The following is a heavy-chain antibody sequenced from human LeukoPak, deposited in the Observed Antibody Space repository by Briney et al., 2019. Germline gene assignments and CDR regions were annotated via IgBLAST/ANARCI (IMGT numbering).Heavy chain of an antibody. J-gene: IGHJ4*02. CDR2: IYPDDSDT. D-gene: IGHD5/OR15-5a*01. CDR3: ARRSSIGSPLFDY. CDR1: GYDFSNYW. V-gene: IGHV5-51*01. Sequence: GESLKISCKGFGYDFSNYWIGWVRQMPGKGLEWMGIIYPDDSDTRYSPSFEGQVTVSAAKSISTAYLQWSSLKTSDTAMYYCARRSSIGSPLFDYLGQGTLVTVSS.